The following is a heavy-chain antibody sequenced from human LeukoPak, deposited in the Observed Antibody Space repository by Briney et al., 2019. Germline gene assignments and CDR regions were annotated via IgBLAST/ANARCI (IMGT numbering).Heavy chain of an antibody. J-gene: IGHJ4*02. Sequence: GGSLRLSCEASGFTFSSYGMHWVRQAPGKGPEWVAFIRYDGSNTYYADSVKGRFTISRDNSKNTLYLQMKSLKVEDTSVYYCARVEATYYYGSATPYSPYWGQGSLVTVSS. CDR2: IRYDGSNT. V-gene: IGHV3-30*02. CDR1: GFTFSSYG. D-gene: IGHD3-10*01. CDR3: ARVEATYYYGSATPYSPY.